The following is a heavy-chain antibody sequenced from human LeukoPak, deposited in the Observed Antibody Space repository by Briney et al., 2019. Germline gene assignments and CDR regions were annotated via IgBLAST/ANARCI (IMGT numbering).Heavy chain of an antibody. CDR1: GFSLTTSGVG. Sequence: SGPTLVKPTQTLTLTCTFSGFSLTTSGVGVAWIRQPPGKALEWLALIDWDDDEYYSPSLQSRLSITKDTSMNQVVLTLANVDPVDTATYFCAHAKGSLQSYFDFWGQGTLVTVSS. CDR2: IDWDDDE. J-gene: IGHJ4*02. V-gene: IGHV2-5*02. CDR3: AHAKGSLQSYFDF. D-gene: IGHD4-11*01.